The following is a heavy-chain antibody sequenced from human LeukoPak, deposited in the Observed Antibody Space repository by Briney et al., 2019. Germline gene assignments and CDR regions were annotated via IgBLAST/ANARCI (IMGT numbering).Heavy chain of an antibody. D-gene: IGHD2-21*02. J-gene: IGHJ4*02. Sequence: GGSLRLSCAASGFTFSSYGMNWVRQAPGKGPEWISYISRSGATIYYADSVKGRYTISRDNAKNSLYLQMSSLGAEDTAIYYCSRDRGGGDIYFDYWGQGTLVTVSS. CDR1: GFTFSSYG. CDR2: ISRSGATI. V-gene: IGHV3-48*03. CDR3: SRDRGGGDIYFDY.